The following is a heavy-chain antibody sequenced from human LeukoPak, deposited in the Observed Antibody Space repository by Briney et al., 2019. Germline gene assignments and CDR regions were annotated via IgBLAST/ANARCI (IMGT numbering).Heavy chain of an antibody. V-gene: IGHV4-59*01. Sequence: SETPSLTCTVSGGSISSYYWSWIRQPPGKGLEWIGYIYYSGSTNYNPSLKSRVTISIDTSKNQFSLKLTSVTAADTAVYYCARGTGGWYFDLWGRGTLVTVSS. CDR2: IYYSGST. CDR1: GGSISSYY. J-gene: IGHJ2*01. CDR3: ARGTGGWYFDL. D-gene: IGHD1/OR15-1a*01.